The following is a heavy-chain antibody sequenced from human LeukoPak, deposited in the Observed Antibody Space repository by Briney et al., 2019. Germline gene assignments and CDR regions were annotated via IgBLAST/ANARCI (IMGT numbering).Heavy chain of an antibody. D-gene: IGHD6-13*01. Sequence: SETLSLTCTVSGGSISSYYWSWIRQPPGKGLEWIGYIYYSGSTNYNPSLKSRVTISVDTSKNQFSLKLSSVTAADTAVYYCVRSRIAAALVNWGQGTLVTVSS. CDR2: IYYSGST. CDR1: GGSISSYY. CDR3: VRSRIAAALVN. J-gene: IGHJ4*02. V-gene: IGHV4-59*01.